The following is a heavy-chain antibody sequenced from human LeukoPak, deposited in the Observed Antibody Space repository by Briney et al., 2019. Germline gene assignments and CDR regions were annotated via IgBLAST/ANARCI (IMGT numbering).Heavy chain of an antibody. Sequence: PSETLSLTCTVSGYSISSGYYWGWIRQPPGKGPEWIGSIYHSGDTYCNPSLKSRVTMSVDTSKNQFSLKLSSVTAADTAVYYCAYSSGWNQGVDYWGQGTLVTVSS. CDR1: GYSISSGYY. J-gene: IGHJ4*02. CDR3: AYSSGWNQGVDY. CDR2: IYHSGDT. V-gene: IGHV4-38-2*02. D-gene: IGHD6-19*01.